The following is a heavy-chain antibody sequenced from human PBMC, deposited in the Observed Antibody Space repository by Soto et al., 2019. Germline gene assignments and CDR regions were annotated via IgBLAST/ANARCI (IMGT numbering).Heavy chain of an antibody. CDR1: GYTFSHYY. V-gene: IGHV3-11*06. Sequence: PGGALTLSCAASGYTFSHYYMSWIRQAPGKGLEWVSYISSSSSYINYADSVKGRFTISRDNAKNSLYLQMNSLRAEDTAVYYCARDLGIGIVGVIRNLPHWRPRTLVNVPS. D-gene: IGHD1-26*01. CDR2: ISSSSSYI. CDR3: ARDLGIGIVGVIRNLPH. J-gene: IGHJ1*01.